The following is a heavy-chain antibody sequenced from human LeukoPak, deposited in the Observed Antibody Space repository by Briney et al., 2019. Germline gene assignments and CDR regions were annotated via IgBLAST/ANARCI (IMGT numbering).Heavy chain of an antibody. CDR3: ARLGYCSSTSCYESDLPTDY. CDR1: GGSISTANYY. V-gene: IGHV4-39*07. D-gene: IGHD2-2*01. Sequence: SETLSLTCTVSGGSISTANYYWGWVRQPPGKGLEWIGNIFYSGSTYYSPPLKSRLTISLDTSRNQFSLKLSSVTAADTAVYYCARLGYCSSTSCYESDLPTDYWGQGTLVTVSS. J-gene: IGHJ4*02. CDR2: IFYSGST.